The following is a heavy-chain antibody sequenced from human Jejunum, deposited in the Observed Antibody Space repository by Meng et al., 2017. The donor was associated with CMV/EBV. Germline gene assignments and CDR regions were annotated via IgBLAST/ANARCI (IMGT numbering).Heavy chain of an antibody. CDR3: ARGSIFVSFDS. CDR2: INHGGST. CDR1: GGSFSGYY. J-gene: IGHJ4*02. V-gene: IGHV4-34*02. Sequence: QVQLQQWGAGLLRPSETLSLTCGVFGGSFSGYYWNWIRQPPKKGLEWIGEINHGGSTNYNPSLKSRVTISADTSKNHFSLRLKSVTAADTAVYFCARGSIFVSFDSWGQGTLVTVSS. D-gene: IGHD3-3*01.